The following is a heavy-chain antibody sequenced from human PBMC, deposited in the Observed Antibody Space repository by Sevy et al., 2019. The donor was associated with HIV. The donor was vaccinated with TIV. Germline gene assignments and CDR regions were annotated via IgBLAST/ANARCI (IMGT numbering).Heavy chain of an antibody. CDR2: ITNSGSSV. D-gene: IGHD4-17*01. Sequence: GGSLRLSCVASGFIFSSYEMNWVRQAPGKGLEWVSYITNSGSSVYHSDSVRGRFTISRDNAKNSLFLQMNSLRAEDTALYYCARDLPPSATTVSHFDYWGRGTLVTVSS. V-gene: IGHV3-48*03. CDR3: ARDLPPSATTVSHFDY. CDR1: GFIFSSYE. J-gene: IGHJ4*02.